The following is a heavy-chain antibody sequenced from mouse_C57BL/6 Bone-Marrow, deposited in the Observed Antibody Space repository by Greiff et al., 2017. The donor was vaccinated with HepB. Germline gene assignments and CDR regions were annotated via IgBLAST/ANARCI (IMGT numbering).Heavy chain of an antibody. D-gene: IGHD1-1*02. CDR1: GFTFSSYG. CDR3: ARHYYGNYFDY. CDR2: ISSGGSYT. Sequence: EVHLVESGGDLVKPGGSLKLSCAASGFTFSSYGMSWVRQTPDKRLEWVATISSGGSYTYYPDSVKGRFTISRDNAKNTLYLQMSSLKSEDTAMYYCARHYYGNYFDYWGQGTTLTVSS. V-gene: IGHV5-6*01. J-gene: IGHJ2*01.